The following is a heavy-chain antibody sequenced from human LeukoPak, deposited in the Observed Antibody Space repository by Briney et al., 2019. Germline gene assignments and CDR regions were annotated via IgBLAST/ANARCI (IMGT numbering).Heavy chain of an antibody. J-gene: IGHJ3*02. Sequence: ASVNVSCKASGYDFTSYGISWVRQAPRQGLEWLGWISAYTGNTNYAQWLQGRVTMTTDTSTSTAFMELRSLRSDDTAVYYCTRDWYELLWPRPPDTFDIWGLGTLVAVSS. CDR2: ISAYTGNT. V-gene: IGHV1-18*01. D-gene: IGHD4/OR15-4a*01. CDR1: GYDFTSYG. CDR3: TRDWYELLWPRPPDTFDI.